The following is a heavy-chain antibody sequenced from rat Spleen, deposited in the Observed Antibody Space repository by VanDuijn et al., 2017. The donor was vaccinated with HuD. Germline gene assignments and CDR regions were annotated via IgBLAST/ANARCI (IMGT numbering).Heavy chain of an antibody. V-gene: IGHV3-3*01. CDR3: ARSDGVHHYLPFAD. J-gene: IGHJ3*01. Sequence: EVQLQESGPGLVKPSQSLSLTCSVTGHSISSSYRWNWIRKFPGNRLEWMGYINSAGSTVYNPSLKSRISITRDTSKNQFFLQVNSVSSEDTATYYCARSDGVHHYLPFADWGQGTLVTASS. CDR1: GHSISSSYR. D-gene: IGHD1-4*01. CDR2: INSAGST.